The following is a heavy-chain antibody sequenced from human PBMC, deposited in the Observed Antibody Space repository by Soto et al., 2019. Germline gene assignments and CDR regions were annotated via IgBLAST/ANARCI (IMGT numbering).Heavy chain of an antibody. V-gene: IGHV2-5*02. J-gene: IGHJ4*02. CDR1: GFSLTTSGVG. D-gene: IGHD3-3*01. Sequence: QITLNESGPTVVRPTETLTLTCRFSGFSLTTSGVGVGWIRQSPGKAPEWLALIYWDDDKRYSASLKSRLTITKDTSKDQGVLTMSDLDPTDTATYYCAHRVLRTVFGLVTTTAIYFDFWGQGTPVAVSS. CDR2: IYWDDDK. CDR3: AHRVLRTVFGLVTTTAIYFDF.